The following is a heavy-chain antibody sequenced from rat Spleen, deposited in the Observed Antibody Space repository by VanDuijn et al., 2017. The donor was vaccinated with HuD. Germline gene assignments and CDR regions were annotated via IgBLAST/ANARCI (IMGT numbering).Heavy chain of an antibody. D-gene: IGHD4-2*01. CDR3: ATLGLAYYFDY. CDR1: AYSIISSY. Sequence: EVQLQESGPGLVKPSQSLSLTCSVTAYSIISSYRWNWIRKFPGNKMEWMGYISYSGSTSYHPSLKSRVSITRDTSKNQFFLQLNSVTTEDTATYYCATLGLAYYFDYWGQGVMVTVSS. J-gene: IGHJ2*01. CDR2: ISYSGST. V-gene: IGHV3-1*01.